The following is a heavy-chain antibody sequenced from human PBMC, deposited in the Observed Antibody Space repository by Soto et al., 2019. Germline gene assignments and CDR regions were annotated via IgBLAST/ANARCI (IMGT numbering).Heavy chain of an antibody. Sequence: QVQLVQSGAEVKKPGASVKVSCKASGYTFTSYYMHWVRQAPGQGLEWMGIINPSGGSTSYAQKFQGRVTRTRDTSTSTVYMELSSLRSEDTAVYYFANSPEYGAIVALRGGWFDPWGQGTRVTVSS. V-gene: IGHV1-46*01. CDR2: INPSGGST. J-gene: IGHJ5*02. D-gene: IGHD5-12*01. CDR3: ANSPEYGAIVALRGGWFDP. CDR1: GYTFTSYY.